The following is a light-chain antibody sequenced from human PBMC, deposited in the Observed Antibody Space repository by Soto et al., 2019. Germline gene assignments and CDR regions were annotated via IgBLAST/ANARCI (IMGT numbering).Light chain of an antibody. Sequence: DIQMTQSPSTLSASVGDRVTITCRASQSISSWLAWYQQKPGKAPNLLIYKASSLESGVPSRFSGSGSGTEFTLTSSSLHPDDFATYYCQQYNSYPLTFGGGTTVEI. J-gene: IGKJ4*01. CDR1: QSISSW. CDR2: KAS. V-gene: IGKV1-5*03. CDR3: QQYNSYPLT.